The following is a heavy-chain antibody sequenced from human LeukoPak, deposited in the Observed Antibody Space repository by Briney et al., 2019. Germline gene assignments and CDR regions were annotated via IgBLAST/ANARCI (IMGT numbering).Heavy chain of an antibody. V-gene: IGHV3-30*02. CDR3: AKDGRPKQRAYFDY. CDR2: IRYDGSNK. CDR1: GFTFSSYG. Sequence: GGSLRLSCAASGFTFSSYGMHWVRQAPGKGLEWVAFIRYDGSNKYYADSVKGRFTISRDNSKNTLYLQMNSLRAEDTAVYYCAKDGRPKQRAYFDYWGQGILVTVYS. D-gene: IGHD6-25*01. J-gene: IGHJ4*02.